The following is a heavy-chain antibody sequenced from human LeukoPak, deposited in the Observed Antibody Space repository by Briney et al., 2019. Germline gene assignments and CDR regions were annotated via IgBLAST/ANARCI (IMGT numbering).Heavy chain of an antibody. CDR1: GGSISSSSYY. J-gene: IGHJ4*02. CDR3: ARTYYYGSGSYQNDY. Sequence: SETLSLTCTVSGGSISSSSYYWGWIRQPPGKGLEWIGYIYYSGSTNYNPSLKSRVTISVDTSKNQFSLKLSSVTAADTAVYYCARTYYYGSGSYQNDYWGQGTLVTVSS. CDR2: IYYSGST. V-gene: IGHV4-61*05. D-gene: IGHD3-10*01.